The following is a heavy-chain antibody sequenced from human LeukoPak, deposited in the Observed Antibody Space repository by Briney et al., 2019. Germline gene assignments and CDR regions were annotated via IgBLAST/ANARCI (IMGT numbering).Heavy chain of an antibody. CDR1: AGSISSYY. D-gene: IGHD3-22*01. CDR3: ARIVAPRRGYYLDAFDI. J-gene: IGHJ3*02. V-gene: IGHV4-4*07. Sequence: KPSETLSLTCTVSAGSISSYYWSWIRQPAGKGLEWIGRIYTSGSTNYNPSLKSRVTMSVDTSKNQFSLKLSSVTAADTAVYYCARIVAPRRGYYLDAFDIWGQGTMVTVSS. CDR2: IYTSGST.